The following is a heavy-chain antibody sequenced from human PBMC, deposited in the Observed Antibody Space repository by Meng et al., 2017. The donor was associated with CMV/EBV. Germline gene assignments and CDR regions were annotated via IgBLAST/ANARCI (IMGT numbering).Heavy chain of an antibody. J-gene: IGHJ4*02. D-gene: IGHD6-19*01. Sequence: VRLLQSGSGMKKPGASVKVSCTSSGFTFSDYYIHWVRQAPGQGLEWMGWVNSNNDATNYARKFQGRVSMTRDTSISTAHMELSRLMSDDTAVYYCVRSSGWSLFDYWGQGTLVTVSS. V-gene: IGHV1-2*02. CDR1: GFTFSDYY. CDR3: VRSSGWSLFDY. CDR2: VNSNNDAT.